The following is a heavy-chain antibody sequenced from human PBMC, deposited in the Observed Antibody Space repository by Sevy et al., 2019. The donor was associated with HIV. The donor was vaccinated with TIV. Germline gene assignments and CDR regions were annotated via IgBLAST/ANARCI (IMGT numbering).Heavy chain of an antibody. D-gene: IGHD6-6*01. J-gene: IGHJ4*02. V-gene: IGHV3-48*01. CDR2: ISSSSSTI. Sequence: GGSLRLSCAASGFTFSSYSMNWVRQAPGKGLEWVSYISSSSSTIYYADAVKGRFTISRDNAKNSLYLQMNSLGAEDTAVYYCARDRSSADYYFDYWGQGTLVTVSS. CDR1: GFTFSSYS. CDR3: ARDRSSADYYFDY.